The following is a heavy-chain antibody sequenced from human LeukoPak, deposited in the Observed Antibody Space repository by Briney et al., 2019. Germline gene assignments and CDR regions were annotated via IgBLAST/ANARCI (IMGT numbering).Heavy chain of an antibody. V-gene: IGHV3-21*01. Sequence: GGSLRLSCAASGFTFSSYSMNWVRQAPGQGLEWVSSINILSNYIYYADSVKGRFTISRDNAKNSLYLQMNSLRAEDTAVYYCARDSHSSSWYSEFDYWGQGTLVTVSS. CDR1: GFTFSSYS. CDR2: INILSNYI. CDR3: ARDSHSSSWYSEFDY. D-gene: IGHD6-13*01. J-gene: IGHJ4*02.